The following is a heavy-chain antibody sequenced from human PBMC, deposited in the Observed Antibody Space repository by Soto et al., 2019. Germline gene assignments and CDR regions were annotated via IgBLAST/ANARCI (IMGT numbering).Heavy chain of an antibody. Sequence: QLQLQESGPGLVKPSETLSLSCTVSGGSITSSFYWGWIRQPPGKGLEWIGSIYGTGNTYYNPSLKGRVTISADTSKNQFSLNLISVTAADTAVSYCRSSSRYSTDVWGQGATVTVSS. CDR1: GGSITSSFY. CDR2: IYGTGNT. D-gene: IGHD6-13*01. J-gene: IGHJ6*02. V-gene: IGHV4-39*01. CDR3: RSSSRYSTDV.